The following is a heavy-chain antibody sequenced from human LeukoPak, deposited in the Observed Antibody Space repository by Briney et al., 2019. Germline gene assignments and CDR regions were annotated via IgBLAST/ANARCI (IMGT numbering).Heavy chain of an antibody. Sequence: SVKVSCKASGGTFSSYAISWVRQAPGQGLEWMGRIIPILGIANYAQKLQGRVTMTTDTSTSTAYMELRSLRSDDTAVYYCAAGSSWYFASLDYWGQGTLVTVSS. CDR3: AAGSSWYFASLDY. CDR2: IIPILGIA. D-gene: IGHD6-13*01. J-gene: IGHJ4*02. V-gene: IGHV1-69*04. CDR1: GGTFSSYA.